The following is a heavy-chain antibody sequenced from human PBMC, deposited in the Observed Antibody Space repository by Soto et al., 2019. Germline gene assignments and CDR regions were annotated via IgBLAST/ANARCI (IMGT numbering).Heavy chain of an antibody. J-gene: IGHJ4*02. V-gene: IGHV3-30-3*01. CDR3: ASGYSYGGLFDY. CDR2: ISYDGSNK. D-gene: IGHD5-18*01. Sequence: PGGSLRLCYAASGVTFSSYAMHWVRQAPGKGLEWVAVISYDGSNKYYADSVKGRFTISRDNSKNTLYLQMNSLRAEDTAVYYCASGYSYGGLFDYWGQGTLVTVSS. CDR1: GVTFSSYA.